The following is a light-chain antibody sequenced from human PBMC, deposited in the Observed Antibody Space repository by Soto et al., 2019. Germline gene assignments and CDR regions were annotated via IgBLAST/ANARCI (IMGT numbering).Light chain of an antibody. Sequence: EILMTQSPATRSVSPGERVTLSCRASQNIHNHMSWFLQKPGQAPRLLMYDAIIRAAGIPARFSGSWSGTEFTLTINSLQSEDFAVYYCQHYDAWPLTFGGGTKVDIK. CDR3: QHYDAWPLT. J-gene: IGKJ4*01. V-gene: IGKV3-15*01. CDR2: DAI. CDR1: QNIHNH.